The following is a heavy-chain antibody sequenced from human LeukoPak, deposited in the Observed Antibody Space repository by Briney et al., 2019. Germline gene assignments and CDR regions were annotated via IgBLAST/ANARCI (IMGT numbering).Heavy chain of an antibody. CDR2: IHHSGST. CDR1: GYSISSGYY. CDR3: ARERGGYEGAFDI. D-gene: IGHD5-12*01. Sequence: SETLSLTCIVSGYSISSGYYWGWIRQPPGKGLERIGNIHHSGSTYYNPSLKGRVTISVDTSKNQFSLKLSSVTAADTAVYYCARERGGYEGAFDIWGQGTMVTVSS. J-gene: IGHJ3*02. V-gene: IGHV4-38-2*02.